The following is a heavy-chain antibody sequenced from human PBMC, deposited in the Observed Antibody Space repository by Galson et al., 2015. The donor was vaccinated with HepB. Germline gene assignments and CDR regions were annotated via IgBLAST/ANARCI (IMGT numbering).Heavy chain of an antibody. Sequence: SVKLSCKASGFSLTSSGISWVRQAPGQGLEWMGWIRAYNGNTNYAQKPQGRVTMTTDTSTSIAYMELRSLRSDATAVYCCARDGRLDSSGYWSYYYYGMDVWGQGTTVTVSS. J-gene: IGHJ6*02. CDR3: ARDGRLDSSGYWSYYYYGMDV. CDR2: IRAYNGNT. D-gene: IGHD3-22*01. V-gene: IGHV1-18*01. CDR1: GFSLTSSG.